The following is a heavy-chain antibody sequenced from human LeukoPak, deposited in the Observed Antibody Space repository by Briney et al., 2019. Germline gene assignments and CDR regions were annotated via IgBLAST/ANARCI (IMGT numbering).Heavy chain of an antibody. CDR1: GGSVSNGNCF. CDR2: IYYTGST. CDR3: ARERFETTATTSYYYGMDV. Sequence: PSETLSLTCSVSGGSVSNGNCFWSWIRQPPGKGLEWIGYIYYTGSTNYNPSLKSRVTISVDTSKNQFSLKLTSVTAADTAVYYCARERFETTATTSYYYGMDVWGQGTTVTVSS. D-gene: IGHD4-17*01. J-gene: IGHJ6*02. V-gene: IGHV4-61*01.